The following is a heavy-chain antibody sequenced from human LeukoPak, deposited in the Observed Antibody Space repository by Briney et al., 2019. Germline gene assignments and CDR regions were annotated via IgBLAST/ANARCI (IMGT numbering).Heavy chain of an antibody. Sequence: PSETLSLTCTVSGGSISSSSYYWGWIRQPPGKGLEWIGSIYYSGSTYYNPSLKSRVTISVDTSKNQFSLKLSSVTAADTAVYYCARDQYGGDYVGYWGQGTLVTVSS. CDR3: ARDQYGGDYVGY. V-gene: IGHV4-39*07. D-gene: IGHD4-23*01. CDR1: GGSISSSSYY. J-gene: IGHJ4*02. CDR2: IYYSGST.